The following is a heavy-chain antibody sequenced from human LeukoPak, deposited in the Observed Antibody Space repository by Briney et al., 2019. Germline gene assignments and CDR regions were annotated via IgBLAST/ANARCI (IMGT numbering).Heavy chain of an antibody. V-gene: IGHV4-39*01. J-gene: IGHJ5*02. Sequence: SETLSLTCTVSGGSISSGTYYWGWIRQPPGKGLECIGTIYYSGSTSYNPSLKSRVTISVDTSKNQFSLKLTSVTAADTAVYYFAGTYRLRRFDPWGQGTLVTVSS. CDR3: AGTYRLRRFDP. CDR2: IYYSGST. CDR1: GGSISSGTYY. D-gene: IGHD2-2*02.